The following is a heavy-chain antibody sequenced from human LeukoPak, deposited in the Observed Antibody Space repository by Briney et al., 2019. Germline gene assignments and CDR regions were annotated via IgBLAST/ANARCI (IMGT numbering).Heavy chain of an antibody. CDR1: GFTFNTAW. Sequence: GGSLRLSCAASGFTFNTAWMGWVRQLPGKGLEWVGRIQIMLDGATYSYPIPVKARVTISRDDSKNTVSLQIDDVRTEDTAVYYCTVLSGWHFDFWGQGTQVTVSS. D-gene: IGHD6-19*01. CDR2: IQIMLDGATY. J-gene: IGHJ4*02. CDR3: TVLSGWHFDF. V-gene: IGHV3-15*01.